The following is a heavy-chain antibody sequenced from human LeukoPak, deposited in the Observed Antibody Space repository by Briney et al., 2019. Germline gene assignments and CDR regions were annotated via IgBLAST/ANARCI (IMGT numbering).Heavy chain of an antibody. V-gene: IGHV3-48*04. CDR1: GFTFSSYS. J-gene: IGHJ4*02. D-gene: IGHD2-21*02. CDR2: ISSSSSTI. CDR3: ARDAWAYCGGDCYEGFDY. Sequence: GGSLRLSCAASGFTFSSYSMNWVRQAPGKGLEWVSYISSSSSTIYYADSVKGRFTISRDNAKNSLYLQMNSLRAEDTAVYYCARDAWAYCGGDCYEGFDYWGQGTLVTVSS.